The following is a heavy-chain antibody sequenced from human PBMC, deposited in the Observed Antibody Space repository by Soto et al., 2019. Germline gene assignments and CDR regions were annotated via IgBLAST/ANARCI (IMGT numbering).Heavy chain of an antibody. Sequence: QITLKESGPTLVKPTQTLTLTCTFSGFSLTTRGVGVGWIRQPPGKALECLALISWDDDKRDSPSLQSRLSITKDTSKNQVVLTMTNVDPVDTATYYCAHIPNYYQYDWFDPWGQGTLVSVSS. CDR2: ISWDDDK. J-gene: IGHJ5*02. D-gene: IGHD3-16*01. V-gene: IGHV2-5*02. CDR3: AHIPNYYQYDWFDP. CDR1: GFSLTTRGVG.